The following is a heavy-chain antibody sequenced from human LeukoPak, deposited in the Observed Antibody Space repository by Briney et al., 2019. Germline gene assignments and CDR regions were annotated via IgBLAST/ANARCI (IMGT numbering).Heavy chain of an antibody. CDR2: IYYSGST. J-gene: IGHJ6*03. CDR1: GGSISSTTYY. D-gene: IGHD1-1*01. V-gene: IGHV4-39*01. Sequence: PSETLSLTCTVSGGSISSTTYYWGWLRQPPGQGLEWIGSIYYSGSTYYNPSLKSRVTISVDTSKNQFSLKLSSVTAADTAVYYCARHVGLERRRYYYYYMDVWGKGTTVTVSS. CDR3: ARHVGLERRRYYYYYMDV.